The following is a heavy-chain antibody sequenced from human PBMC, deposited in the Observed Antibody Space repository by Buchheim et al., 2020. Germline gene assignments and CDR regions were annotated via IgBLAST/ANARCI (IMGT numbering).Heavy chain of an antibody. V-gene: IGHV3-48*02. CDR2: ISSTSANI. J-gene: IGHJ4*02. CDR3: ARDPGYCTNGECYIERGGFDY. CDR1: GFTFSSDS. D-gene: IGHD2-8*01. Sequence: VQLVESGGDLVQPGGSLRLSCAASGFTFSSDSMNWVRQAPGKGLEWLSFISSTSANIQYADSVKGRFTVTRDKAKSSLSLQMDSLRDEDTAVYYCARDPGYCTNGECYIERGGFDYWGQGT.